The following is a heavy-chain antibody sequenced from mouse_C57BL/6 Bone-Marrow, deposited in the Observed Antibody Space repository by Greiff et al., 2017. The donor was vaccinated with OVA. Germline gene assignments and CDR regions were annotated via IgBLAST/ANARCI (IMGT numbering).Heavy chain of an antibody. Sequence: QVQLQQPGAELVMPGASVKLSCKASGYTFTSYWMHWVKQRPGQGLEWIGELDPSDSYTNYTQKFKGKSTLTVNKSSSTAYMQLSSLTSEDSAVDYCASQQLRHAMDYWGQGTSVTVSS. V-gene: IGHV1-69*01. J-gene: IGHJ4*01. CDR1: GYTFTSYW. D-gene: IGHD3-2*02. CDR3: ASQQLRHAMDY. CDR2: LDPSDSYT.